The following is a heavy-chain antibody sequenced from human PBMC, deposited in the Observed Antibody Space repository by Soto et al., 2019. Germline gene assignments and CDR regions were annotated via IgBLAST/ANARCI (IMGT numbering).Heavy chain of an antibody. J-gene: IGHJ6*04. V-gene: IGHV1-24*01. Sequence: ASVKVSCKVSGYTLTELSMHWVRQAPGKGLEWMGGFDPEDGETIYAQKFQGRVTMTEDTSTDTAYMELSSLRSEDTAVYYCATDSGGGWFKRGYYYYGMHVWGAGTTLTVYS. CDR1: GYTLTELS. CDR3: ATDSGGGWFKRGYYYYGMHV. D-gene: IGHD3-10*01. CDR2: FDPEDGET.